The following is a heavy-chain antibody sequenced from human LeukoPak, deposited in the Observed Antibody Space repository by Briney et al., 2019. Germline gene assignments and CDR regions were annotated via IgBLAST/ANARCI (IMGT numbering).Heavy chain of an antibody. J-gene: IGHJ4*02. V-gene: IGHV3-23*01. CDR3: AKDPGVVPAHYFDY. Sequence: GGSLRLSCATSGFTFSSYAMNWVRQAPGKGLEWVSGTGSTGVSTFYADSVKGRFTVSRDNSKNTLSLQMNSLRAEDTAVYYCAKDPGVVPAHYFDYWGQGTLVTVSS. CDR2: TGSTGVST. CDR1: GFTFSSYA. D-gene: IGHD2-2*01.